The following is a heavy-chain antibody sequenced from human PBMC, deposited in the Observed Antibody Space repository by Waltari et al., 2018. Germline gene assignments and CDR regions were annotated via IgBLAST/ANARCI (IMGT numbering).Heavy chain of an antibody. CDR2: ISGSGGST. Sequence: EVQLLESGGGLVQRGGYLRRSWAAYGFTFGSYAMSWVRQAPGKGLEWVSAISGSGGSTYYADSVKGRFTISRDNSKTTLYLQMNSLGAEDTAVYYCADETYDYDSSGYSGYWGQGTLVTVSS. CDR1: GFTFGSYA. D-gene: IGHD3-22*01. CDR3: ADETYDYDSSGYSGY. V-gene: IGHV3-23*01. J-gene: IGHJ4*02.